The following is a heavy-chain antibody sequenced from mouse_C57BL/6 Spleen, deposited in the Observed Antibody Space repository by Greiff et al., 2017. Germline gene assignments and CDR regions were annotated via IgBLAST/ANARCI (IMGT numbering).Heavy chain of an antibody. CDR3: ANSYGGGFAY. D-gene: IGHD1-1*02. V-gene: IGHV1-63*01. CDR1: GYTFTNYW. J-gene: IGHJ3*01. Sequence: QVQLKESGAELVRPGTSVKMSCKASGYTFTNYWLGWAKQRPGHGLEWIGDIYPGDGYTNYNEKFKGKATLTVDKSSSTAYMLLSSLTSEDSAVYYCANSYGGGFAYWGQGTLVTVSA. CDR2: IYPGDGYT.